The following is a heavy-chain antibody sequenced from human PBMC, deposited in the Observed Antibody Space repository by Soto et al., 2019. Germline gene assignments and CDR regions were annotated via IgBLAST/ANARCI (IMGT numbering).Heavy chain of an antibody. CDR3: ARVLPTPNYFGY. CDR1: GGSISSYY. CDR2: IYYSGTT. J-gene: IGHJ4*02. V-gene: IGHV4-59*01. Sequence: ATLSLTCTVSGGSISSYYWSWIRQPPGKGLEWVGYIYYSGTTNYSPSLKSRVTMSVDTSKNQFSLKLSSVSAADTAVYYCARVLPTPNYFGYWGQGTLVTVSS. D-gene: IGHD1-26*01.